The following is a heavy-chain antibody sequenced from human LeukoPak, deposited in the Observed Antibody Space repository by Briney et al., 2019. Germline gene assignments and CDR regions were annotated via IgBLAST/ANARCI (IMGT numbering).Heavy chain of an antibody. D-gene: IGHD3-22*01. CDR1: GYSISSGYY. Sequence: SETLSLTCTVSGYSISSGYYWGWIRQPPGKGLEWIGSIYHSGSTYYNPSLKSRATISVDTSKNQFSLKLSSVTAADTAVYYCAMMYYYDSSGYFSGDAFDIWGQGTMVTVSS. CDR2: IYHSGST. CDR3: AMMYYYDSSGYFSGDAFDI. V-gene: IGHV4-38-2*02. J-gene: IGHJ3*02.